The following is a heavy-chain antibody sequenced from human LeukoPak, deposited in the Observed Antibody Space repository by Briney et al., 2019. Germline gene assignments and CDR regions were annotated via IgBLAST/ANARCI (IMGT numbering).Heavy chain of an antibody. CDR2: FDPEDGET. D-gene: IGHD3-10*01. J-gene: IGHJ3*02. CDR1: GYTLTELS. V-gene: IGHV1-24*01. CDR3: ATDGAGSSGSCYKSAFDI. Sequence: ASVKVSCKVSGYTLTELSMHWVRQAPGKGLEWMGGFDPEDGETIYAQKFQGRVTMTEDTSTDTAYMELSSLRSEDTAVYYCATDGAGSSGSCYKSAFDIWGQGTMVTVSS.